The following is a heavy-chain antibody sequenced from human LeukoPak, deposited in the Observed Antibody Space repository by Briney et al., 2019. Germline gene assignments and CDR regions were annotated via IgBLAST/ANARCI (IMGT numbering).Heavy chain of an antibody. J-gene: IGHJ4*02. D-gene: IGHD3-3*01. Sequence: PGGSLRLSCAASGFTFSSYAMSWVRQAPGKGPEWVSAISGSGGSTYYADSVKGRFTISRDNSKNTLYLQMNSLRAEDTAVYYCAKGALHDFWSGFYYFDYWGQGTLVTVSS. CDR2: ISGSGGST. CDR3: AKGALHDFWSGFYYFDY. CDR1: GFTFSSYA. V-gene: IGHV3-23*01.